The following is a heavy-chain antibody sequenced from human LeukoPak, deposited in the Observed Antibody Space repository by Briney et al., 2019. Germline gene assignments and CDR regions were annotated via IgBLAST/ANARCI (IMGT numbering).Heavy chain of an antibody. D-gene: IGHD6-13*01. Sequence: ASVKVSCKASGYTFTGYYMHWVRQAPGQGLEWMGWISAYNGNTNYAQKLQGRVTMTTDTSTSTAYMELRSLRSDDTAVYYCARDLPVAAAGTGDYWGQGTLVTVSS. CDR1: GYTFTGYY. V-gene: IGHV1-18*04. J-gene: IGHJ4*02. CDR2: ISAYNGNT. CDR3: ARDLPVAAAGTGDY.